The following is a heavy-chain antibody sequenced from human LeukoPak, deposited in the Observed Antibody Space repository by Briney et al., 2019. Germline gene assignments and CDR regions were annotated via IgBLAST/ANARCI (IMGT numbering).Heavy chain of an antibody. CDR2: IYYTGST. J-gene: IGHJ6*02. CDR3: ARHFYDFWSGYYTPHYYYGMDV. D-gene: IGHD3-3*01. CDR1: GGSISGSSYY. Sequence: SETLSLTCTVSGGSISGSSYYWGWIRQPPGKGLEWIGSIYYTGSTYHNPSLKSRVTISVDTSRNQFSLRLSSLTAADTAVYYCARHFYDFWSGYYTPHYYYGMDVWGQGTTVTVSS. V-gene: IGHV4-39*01.